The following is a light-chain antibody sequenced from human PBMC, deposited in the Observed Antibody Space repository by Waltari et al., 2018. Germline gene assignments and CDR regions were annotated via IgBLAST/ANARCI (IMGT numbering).Light chain of an antibody. CDR1: QSLSSW. Sequence: DIQMTQSPSTLSASVGDRVTITCRASQSLSSWLAWYHQKVGRAPKLLIYKASNLEDGVPSRFSGSGSGTDFTLTISSLQPDDFASYYCQQYKSFPWTFGQGTKVEI. CDR2: KAS. CDR3: QQYKSFPWT. V-gene: IGKV1-5*03. J-gene: IGKJ1*01.